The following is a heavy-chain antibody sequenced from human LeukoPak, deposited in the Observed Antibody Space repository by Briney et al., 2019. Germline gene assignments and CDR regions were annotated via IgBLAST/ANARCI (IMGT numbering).Heavy chain of an antibody. CDR2: TYYSGST. D-gene: IGHD2-2*01. V-gene: IGHV4-30-4*01. CDR1: GGSISSGDYY. J-gene: IGHJ3*02. Sequence: PSQTLSLTCTVSGGSISSGDYYWSWIRQPPGKGLEWIGYTYYSGSTYYNPSLKSRVTISVDTSKNQFSLKLSSVTAADTAVYYCARDATPRYQHVGGYAFDIWGQGTMVTVSS. CDR3: ARDATPRYQHVGGYAFDI.